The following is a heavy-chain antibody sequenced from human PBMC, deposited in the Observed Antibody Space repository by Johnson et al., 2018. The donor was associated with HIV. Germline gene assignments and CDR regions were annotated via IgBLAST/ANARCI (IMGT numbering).Heavy chain of an antibody. CDR3: ARRAYTSGWYAAFDL. Sequence: DVQLVESGGGLVQPGGSLRLSCAASGFTFSDHYMDWVRQAPGKGLEWVARTRDKANGYSTEYAASVKGRFTISRDASKDSLYLQMNSLKSEDTAVYFCARRAYTSGWYAAFDLWGQGTMVTVSS. CDR1: GFTFSDHY. V-gene: IGHV3-72*01. J-gene: IGHJ3*01. CDR2: TRDKANGYST. D-gene: IGHD6-19*01.